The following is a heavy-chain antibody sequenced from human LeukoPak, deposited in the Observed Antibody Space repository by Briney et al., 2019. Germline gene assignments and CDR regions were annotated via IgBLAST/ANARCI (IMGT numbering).Heavy chain of an antibody. V-gene: IGHV4-39*01. Sequence: PSETLSLTCTVSGCSISSSSYYWGWIRQPPGKGLEWIGSIYYSGSTYYNPSLKSRVTISVDTSKNQFSLKLSSVTAADTAVYYCATQNSRLGDCYDYWGQGTLVTVSS. CDR3: ATQNSRLGDCYDY. J-gene: IGHJ4*02. CDR2: IYYSGST. D-gene: IGHD2-21*01. CDR1: GCSISSSSYY.